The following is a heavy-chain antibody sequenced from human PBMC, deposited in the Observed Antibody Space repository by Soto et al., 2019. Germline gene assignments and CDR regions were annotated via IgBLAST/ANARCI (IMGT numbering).Heavy chain of an antibody. CDR1: AGSISRDNYY. CDR2: IYYSGST. V-gene: IGHV4-39*01. CDR3: ARRLYYDSSGFEGGGMDV. Sequence: SETRSLTCTVSAGSISRDNYYCGWSRQSPGKGLEWIASIYYSGSTYYNPSLKSRVTISVDTSKNQFSLKLSSVTAADTAVYYCARRLYYDSSGFEGGGMDVWGQGTTVT. J-gene: IGHJ6*02. D-gene: IGHD3-22*01.